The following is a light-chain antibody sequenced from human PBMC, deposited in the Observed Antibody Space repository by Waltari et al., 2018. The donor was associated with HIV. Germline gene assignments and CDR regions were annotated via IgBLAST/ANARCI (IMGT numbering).Light chain of an antibody. CDR1: TLPKQY. J-gene: IGLJ2*01. CDR3: QSTDSSGTYVI. CDR2: KDS. V-gene: IGLV3-25*03. Sequence: SYELTQPPSVSVSPGQTARITCSGDTLPKQYAFWYQQKPGQAPVLVMDKDSERPSGIPERFSGSSSGTQVTLTVSGVQAEDEAAYYCQSTDSSGTYVIFGGGTKLTVL.